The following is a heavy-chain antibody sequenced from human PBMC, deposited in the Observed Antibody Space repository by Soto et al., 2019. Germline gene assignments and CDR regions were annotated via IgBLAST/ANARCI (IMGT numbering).Heavy chain of an antibody. J-gene: IGHJ4*02. CDR3: VKGKESGYRGAFDS. Sequence: PGGSLRLSCAATEFNFGSYAMDWVRQAPGKGLEWVSGVSGSGSSPYYADSVKGRLTISKDKSKNTLYLDLNNLRSEDTAVYFCVKGKESGYRGAFDSWGQGTMVTVSS. CDR1: EFNFGSYA. CDR2: VSGSGSSP. V-gene: IGHV3-23*01. D-gene: IGHD5-18*01.